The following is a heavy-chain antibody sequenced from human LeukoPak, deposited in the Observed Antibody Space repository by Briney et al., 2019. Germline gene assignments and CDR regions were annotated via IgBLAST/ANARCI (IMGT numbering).Heavy chain of an antibody. Sequence: HGGALRLSCAQPRFTFSITGVRCVPHAPRKGLESGSAIWYDGSNKYYADSVKGRFTISRDNSKNTLYLQRNSLRAEDTAVYYCARDPVNCSGGSCYSVLDYWGQGTLVTVSS. CDR3: ARDPVNCSGGSCYSVLDY. CDR2: IWYDGSNK. V-gene: IGHV3-33*01. D-gene: IGHD2-15*01. J-gene: IGHJ4*02. CDR1: RFTFSITG.